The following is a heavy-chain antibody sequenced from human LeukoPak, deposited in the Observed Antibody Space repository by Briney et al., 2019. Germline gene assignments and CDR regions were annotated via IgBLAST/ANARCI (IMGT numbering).Heavy chain of an antibody. D-gene: IGHD3-10*01. CDR3: AKDWEGVVRGVILAYFDY. Sequence: PGGSLGLSCAASGFTFSSYAMSWVRQAPGKGLEWVSAISGSGGSTYYADSVKGRFTISRDNSKNTLYLQMNSLRAEDTAVYYCAKDWEGVVRGVILAYFDYWGQGTLVTVSS. CDR2: ISGSGGST. CDR1: GFTFSSYA. V-gene: IGHV3-23*01. J-gene: IGHJ4*02.